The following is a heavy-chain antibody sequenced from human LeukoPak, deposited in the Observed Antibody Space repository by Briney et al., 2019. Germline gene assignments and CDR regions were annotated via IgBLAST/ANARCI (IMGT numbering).Heavy chain of an antibody. J-gene: IGHJ4*02. CDR2: ISSSGSTI. V-gene: IGHV3-48*03. D-gene: IGHD2-15*01. CDR3: ERAPPYCSGGSCYGGSDY. CDR1: GFTFSSYE. Sequence: GGSLRLSCAASGFTFSSYEMNWVRQAPGKGLEWVSYISSSGSTIYYADSVKGRFTISRDNAKNSLYLQMNSLRAEDTAVYYCERAPPYCSGGSCYGGSDYWGQGTLVTVSS.